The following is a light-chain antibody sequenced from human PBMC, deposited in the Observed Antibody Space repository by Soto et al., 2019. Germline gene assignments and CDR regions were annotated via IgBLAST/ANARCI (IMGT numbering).Light chain of an antibody. Sequence: EIVVTHSPATLSGSPVERVTLSCRARQVVSSRLAWYQQRPGQVPRLLIYDTSTRAPGISARLGGSGYGTEFTRTSRALQSEDLPVYYCQEYLQWDPGMFGQGPTVDMK. V-gene: IGKV3-15*01. CDR2: DTS. CDR1: QVVSSR. J-gene: IGKJ1*01. CDR3: QEYLQWDPGM.